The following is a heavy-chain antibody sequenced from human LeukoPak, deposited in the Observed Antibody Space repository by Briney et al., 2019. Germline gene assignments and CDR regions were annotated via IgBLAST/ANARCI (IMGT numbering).Heavy chain of an antibody. CDR3: SRSQFDY. V-gene: IGHV3-74*03. Sequence: GGSLRLSCEPSGFPFSSCWMLWVRQAPGKGLVWVSRISGDGTIKTYADFVRGRFIVSRDNTKNILYLQMNSLKVEDTATYSCSRSQFDYWGQGVLVTVSS. CDR1: GFPFSSCW. J-gene: IGHJ4*02. CDR2: ISGDGTIK.